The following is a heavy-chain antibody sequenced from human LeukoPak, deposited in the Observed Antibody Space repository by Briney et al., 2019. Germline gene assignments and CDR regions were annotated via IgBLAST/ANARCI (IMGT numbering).Heavy chain of an antibody. D-gene: IGHD2-2*01. J-gene: IGHJ4*02. CDR1: GYSFTNYW. CDR3: AIGGDSSTSCYRCFNY. CDR2: IYPDDSDT. Sequence: GESLKISCEGSGYSFTNYWIGWVRQMPGRGLEWMGVIYPDDSDTRYSPSFQGQVTISADKSIGTAYLQWSSLKASDTAMYYCAIGGDSSTSCYRCFNYWGQGTLVTVSS. V-gene: IGHV5-51*01.